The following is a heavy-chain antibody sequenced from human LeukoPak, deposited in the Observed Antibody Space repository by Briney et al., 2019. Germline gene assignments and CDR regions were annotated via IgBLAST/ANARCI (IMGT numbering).Heavy chain of an antibody. Sequence: ASVKVSCKASGGTFSSYAISWVRQAPGQGLEWMGGIIPIFGTANYAQKFQGRVTITADESTSTAYMELSSLRSEDTAAYYCATPRVGYCSGGSCYWFDPWGQGTLVTVSS. D-gene: IGHD2-15*01. V-gene: IGHV1-69*13. CDR2: IIPIFGTA. CDR3: ATPRVGYCSGGSCYWFDP. CDR1: GGTFSSYA. J-gene: IGHJ5*02.